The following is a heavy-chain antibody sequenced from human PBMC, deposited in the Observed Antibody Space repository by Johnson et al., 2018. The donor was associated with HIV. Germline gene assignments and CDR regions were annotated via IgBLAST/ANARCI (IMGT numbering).Heavy chain of an antibody. CDR2: IRWDGAIT. CDR3: ARAEIYEGRVGDFAFDI. D-gene: IGHD3-10*01. Sequence: VESGGAVVQPGGSLRLSCAASGLTFDDSAMHWVRQVPGNGLEWVSLIRWDGAITHYADAVKGRFTISRDNSRNSLYLQMKSLRAEDTAVYYCARAEIYEGRVGDFAFDIWDQGTMVTVSS. CDR1: GLTFDDSA. V-gene: IGHV3-43D*03. J-gene: IGHJ3*02.